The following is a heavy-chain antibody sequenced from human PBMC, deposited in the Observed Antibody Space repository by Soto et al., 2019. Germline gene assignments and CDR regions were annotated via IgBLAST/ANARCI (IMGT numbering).Heavy chain of an antibody. CDR3: ARDLASSRGYHYNGMDV. D-gene: IGHD6-6*01. CDR1: GGTFSSYA. V-gene: IGHV1-69*13. CDR2: IIPIFGTA. J-gene: IGHJ6*02. Sequence: VASVKVSCKASGGTFSSYAISWVRQAPGQGLEWMGGIIPIFGTANYAQKFQGRVTITADESTSTAYMELSSLRSEDTAVYYCARDLASSRGYHYNGMDVRGQGTTVTVSS.